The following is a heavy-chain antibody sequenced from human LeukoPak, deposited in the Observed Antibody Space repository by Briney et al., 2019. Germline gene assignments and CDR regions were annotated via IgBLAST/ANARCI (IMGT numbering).Heavy chain of an antibody. V-gene: IGHV3-23*01. J-gene: IGHJ6*03. CDR2: ISGSGGST. D-gene: IGHD3-10*01. CDR3: AKEEWGFGEFPLFMDV. Sequence: GGTLRLSCAASGFTVSSYGMSWVRQAPGKGLEWVSAISGSGGSTYYANSVKGRFTISRDKSKNTLYLQMNSLRAEDTAVYYCAKEEWGFGEFPLFMDVWGKGTTVTISS. CDR1: GFTVSSYG.